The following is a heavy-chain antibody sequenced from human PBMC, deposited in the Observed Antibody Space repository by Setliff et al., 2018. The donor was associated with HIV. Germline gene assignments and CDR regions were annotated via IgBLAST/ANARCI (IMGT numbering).Heavy chain of an antibody. CDR2: IYYSGST. D-gene: IGHD3-22*01. CDR1: GGSVSSDNYY. CDR3: ARGLPSYYYESSDSLGWFDP. V-gene: IGHV4-31*03. J-gene: IGHJ5*02. Sequence: SETLSLTCTVSGGSVSSDNYYWSWIRQHPGKGLEWIGYIYYSGSTYYNPSLKSRLTISVDTSKNQFSLKLKYVTAADTAVYYCARGLPSYYYESSDSLGWFDPWGQGTLVTVSS.